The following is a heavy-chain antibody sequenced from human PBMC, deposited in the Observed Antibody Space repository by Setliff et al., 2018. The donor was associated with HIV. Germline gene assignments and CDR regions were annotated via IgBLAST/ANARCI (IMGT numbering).Heavy chain of an antibody. J-gene: IGHJ4*02. V-gene: IGHV1-69*10. CDR2: TNPQSDIA. Sequence: SVKVSCKASGYTFTGYAMHWVRQAPGQRLEWMGGTNPQSDIANYAQRFQGRVTITADHSTTTTYMELTSLRADDTAVYYCVRVGPWYYARSGYLASWDYWGQGTLVTVSS. CDR3: VRVGPWYYARSGYLASWDY. CDR1: GYTFTGYA. D-gene: IGHD3-22*01.